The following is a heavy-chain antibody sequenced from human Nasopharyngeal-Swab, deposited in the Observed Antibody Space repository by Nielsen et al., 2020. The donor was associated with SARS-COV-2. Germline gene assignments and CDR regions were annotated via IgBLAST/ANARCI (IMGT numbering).Heavy chain of an antibody. J-gene: IGHJ5*02. V-gene: IGHV4-31*03. CDR2: IYYSGST. D-gene: IGHD3-10*01. Sequence: SEPLSLTFTVSGGSISSGGYYWSWIRQHPGKGLECIGYIYYSGSTYYNPTLKSRVTISVDTSKNKFSLTLSSVTAADTAVYYCARARGSGSYYRSNWFDPWGQGTLVTVSS. CDR3: ARARGSGSYYRSNWFDP. CDR1: GGSISSGGYY.